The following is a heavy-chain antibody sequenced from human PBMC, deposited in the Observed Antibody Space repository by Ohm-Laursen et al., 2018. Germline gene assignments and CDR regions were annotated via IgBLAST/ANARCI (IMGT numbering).Heavy chain of an antibody. Sequence: SLRLSCTAPGFTFDDYAMHWVRQAPGKGLEWVSGISWNSGSIGYADSVKGRFTISRDNAKKSLYLQMNSLRAEDTAVYYCARDQGWVDYWGQGTLVTVSS. CDR1: GFTFDDYA. CDR3: ARDQGWVDY. V-gene: IGHV3-9*01. CDR2: ISWNSGSI. J-gene: IGHJ4*02. D-gene: IGHD6-19*01.